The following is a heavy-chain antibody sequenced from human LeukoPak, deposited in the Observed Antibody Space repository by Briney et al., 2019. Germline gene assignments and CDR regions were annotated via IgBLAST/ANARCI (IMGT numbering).Heavy chain of an antibody. CDR2: IRSQGYGATT. J-gene: IGHJ4*02. CDR1: GFTFADYG. Sequence: GGSQRLSCTTSGFTFADYGLNWVRQSPGKGLEWVGFIRSQGYGATTEYAASVKGRFSISRDDSKSIVYLQMNNLKTEDTALYYCARDLSGYYCDFWGQGTLVTVSS. CDR3: ARDLSGYYCDF. V-gene: IGHV3-49*04. D-gene: IGHD3-22*01.